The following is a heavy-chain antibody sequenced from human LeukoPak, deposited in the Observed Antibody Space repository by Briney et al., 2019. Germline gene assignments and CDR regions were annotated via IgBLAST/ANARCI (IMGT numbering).Heavy chain of an antibody. J-gene: IGHJ3*02. V-gene: IGHV3-9*01. CDR1: GFTFDDYA. D-gene: IGHD4-17*01. CDR3: AKEVYGDDAFDI. CDR2: ISWNSGSI. Sequence: GRSLRLSCAASGFTFDDYAMHWVRHAPGKGLEWVSGISWNSGSIAYADSVKGRFTISRDNAKNSLYLQMNSLRAEDTALYYCAKEVYGDDAFDIWGQGTMVTVSS.